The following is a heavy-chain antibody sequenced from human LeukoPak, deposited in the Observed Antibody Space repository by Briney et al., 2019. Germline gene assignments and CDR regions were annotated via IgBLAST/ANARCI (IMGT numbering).Heavy chain of an antibody. CDR3: ARLSSCSGGSCYQNLAYYYYYYMDV. CDR1: GGSISSSSYY. CDR2: IYYSGST. D-gene: IGHD2-15*01. J-gene: IGHJ6*03. V-gene: IGHV4-39*07. Sequence: SETLSLTCTVSGGSISSSSYYWGWIRQPPGKGLEWIGSIYYSGSTYYNPSLKSRVTISVDTSKNQFSLKLSSVTAADTAVYYCARLSSCSGGSCYQNLAYYYYYYMDVWGKGTTVTISS.